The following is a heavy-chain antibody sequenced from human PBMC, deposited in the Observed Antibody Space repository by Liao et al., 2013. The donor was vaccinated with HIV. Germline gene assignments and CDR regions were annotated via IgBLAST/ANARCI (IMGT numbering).Heavy chain of an antibody. J-gene: IGHJ4*02. CDR3: AVGDSWYNAWIY. V-gene: IGHV4-34*01. CDR2: VNHGGST. D-gene: IGHD6-13*01. CDR1: GGSFSSYY. Sequence: QVQLQLWSAGLLKPSETLSLTCTVSGGSFSSYYWSWIRQSPREGIGVDGGKVNHGGSTKYNPSLESRLAISVDLSKNQFALKLTTVTAADTALYYCAVGDSWYNAWIYWGQGALITVSS.